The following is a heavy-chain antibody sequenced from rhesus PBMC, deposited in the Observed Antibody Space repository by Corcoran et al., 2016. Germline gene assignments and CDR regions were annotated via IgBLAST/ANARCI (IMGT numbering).Heavy chain of an antibody. D-gene: IGHD1-32*01. CDR1: GGSISDNYR. CDR3: ARGGMDY. J-gene: IGHJ4*01. CDR2: TYGSSTTT. Sequence: QVQLQESGPGVVKPSETLSLTCAVSGGSISDNYRWSWIRQPPGKGLEWIRYTYGSSTTTNHNPSLKSRVTISKYTSKNQFSLKLRSVTAADTAVYYCARGGMDYWGQGVLVTVSS. V-gene: IGHV4S10*01.